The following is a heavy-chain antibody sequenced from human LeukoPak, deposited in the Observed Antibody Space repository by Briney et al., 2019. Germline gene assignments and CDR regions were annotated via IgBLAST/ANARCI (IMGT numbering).Heavy chain of an antibody. J-gene: IGHJ5*02. Sequence: PSETLSLTCAVYGGSFSGYYWNWIRQPPGKGLEWIGEINHSGSTNYNPSPKSRVTISVDTSKNQFSLKLSSVTVADTAVYYCARRGSSDWFHFDPWGQGTLVTVSS. V-gene: IGHV4-34*01. CDR3: ARRGSSDWFHFDP. CDR1: GGSFSGYY. D-gene: IGHD6-19*01. CDR2: INHSGST.